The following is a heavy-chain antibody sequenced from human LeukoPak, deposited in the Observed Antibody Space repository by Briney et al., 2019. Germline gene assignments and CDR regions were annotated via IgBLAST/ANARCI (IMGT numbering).Heavy chain of an antibody. CDR1: GFTFSSYG. J-gene: IGHJ3*02. CDR2: ISYDGSNK. D-gene: IGHD2-15*01. CDR3: AKDLAVVVAATHGAFDI. Sequence: GGSLRLSCAASGFTFSSYGMHWVRQAPGKGLEWVAVISYDGSNKYYADSVKGRFTISRDNSKNTLYLQMNSLRAEDTAVYYCAKDLAVVVAATHGAFDIWGQGTMVTVSS. V-gene: IGHV3-30*18.